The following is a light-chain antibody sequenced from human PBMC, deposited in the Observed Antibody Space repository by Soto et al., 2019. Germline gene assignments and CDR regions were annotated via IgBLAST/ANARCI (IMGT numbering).Light chain of an antibody. CDR2: EVN. CDR1: SSDVGCYNH. CDR3: CSFAGRIFV. J-gene: IGLJ1*01. Sequence: QSALTQPRSVSGSPGQSVTVYCTGTSSDVGCYNHVTWYQQHPGKAPKLMISEVNKRPSGVPARFSGSKSGNTASLTISGLQAEYEADYYCCSFAGRIFVFGTGTKLTVL. V-gene: IGLV2-11*01.